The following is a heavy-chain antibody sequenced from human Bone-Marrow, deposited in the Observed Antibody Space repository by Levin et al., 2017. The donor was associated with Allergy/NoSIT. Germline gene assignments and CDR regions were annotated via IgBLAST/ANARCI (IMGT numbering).Heavy chain of an antibody. CDR2: ITRSGDNI. CDR3: ARHGVGGYSGYDAPWDY. J-gene: IGHJ4*02. CDR1: GLIFSDYS. Sequence: GASVKVSCAASGLIFSDYSMSWLRQAPGKRLEWVSDITRSGDNIHYADSVKGRFTISRDNVNRSLYLQMDSLRAEDTAVYFCARHGVGGYSGYDAPWDYWGQGTLVTVSS. V-gene: IGHV3-11*01. D-gene: IGHD5-12*01.